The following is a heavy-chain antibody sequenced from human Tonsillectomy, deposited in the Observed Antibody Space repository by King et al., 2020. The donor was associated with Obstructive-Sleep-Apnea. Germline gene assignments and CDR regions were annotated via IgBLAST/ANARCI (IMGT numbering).Heavy chain of an antibody. D-gene: IGHD6-13*01. J-gene: IGHJ4*02. CDR3: ARDLVSSSWDYFDY. V-gene: IGHV4-59*01. CDR2: INYSGST. Sequence: VQLQESGPGLVKPSETLSLTCTVSGGSISSYYWSWIRQPPGKGLEWIGYINYSGSTNYNPSLKSRVTISVDTSKNQFSLKLSSVTAADTAVYYCARDLVSSSWDYFDYWGQGTLVTVSS. CDR1: GGSISSYY.